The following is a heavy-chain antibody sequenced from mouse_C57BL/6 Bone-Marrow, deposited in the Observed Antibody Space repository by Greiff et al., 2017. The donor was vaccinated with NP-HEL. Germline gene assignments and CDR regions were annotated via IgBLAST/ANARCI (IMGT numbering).Heavy chain of an antibody. J-gene: IGHJ3*01. CDR3: ARDKEDYDAPRFAD. D-gene: IGHD2-4*01. V-gene: IGHV5-4*01. Sequence: EVKLVESGGGLVKPGGSLKLSCAASGFTFSSYAMSWVRQTPEKRLEWVATISDGGSYTYYPDNVKGRFTISRDTAKNNLYQQMTHWKSEDTAMYYGARDKEDYDAPRFADWGQGTLVTVSA. CDR1: GFTFSSYA. CDR2: ISDGGSYT.